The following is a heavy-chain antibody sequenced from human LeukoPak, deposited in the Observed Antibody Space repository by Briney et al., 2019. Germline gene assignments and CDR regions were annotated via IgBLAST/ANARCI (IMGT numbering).Heavy chain of an antibody. J-gene: IGHJ4*02. CDR1: GFTFSSYA. CDR2: ISDSGGGT. V-gene: IGHV3-23*01. CDR3: AKERPKAAAGPFDY. Sequence: PGGSLRLSCVASGFTFSSYAMSWVRQAPGEGLEWVSGISDSGGGTYYADSVKGRFTISRDNSKNTLYLQMNSLRAEDTALYYCAKERPKAAAGPFDYWGQGTLVTVSS. D-gene: IGHD6-13*01.